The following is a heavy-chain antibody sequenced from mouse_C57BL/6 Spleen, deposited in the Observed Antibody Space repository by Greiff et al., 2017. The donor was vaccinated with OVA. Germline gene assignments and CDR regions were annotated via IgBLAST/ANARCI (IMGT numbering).Heavy chain of an antibody. CDR2: INPNNGVT. Sequence: VQLQQSGPELVKPGASVKISCKASGYTFTDYYMNWVKQSHGKSLEWIGDINPNNGVTSYNQKFKGKATLTVDKSSSTAYMELRSLTSEDSAVYYCARAFYAMDYWGQGTSVTVSS. J-gene: IGHJ4*01. CDR3: ARAFYAMDY. V-gene: IGHV1-26*01. CDR1: GYTFTDYY.